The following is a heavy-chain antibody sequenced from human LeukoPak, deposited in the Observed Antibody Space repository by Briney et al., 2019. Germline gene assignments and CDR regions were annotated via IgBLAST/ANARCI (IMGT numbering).Heavy chain of an antibody. Sequence: GASVKVSCKASGYTFTSYYMHWVRQAPGQGLEWMGIINPSGGSTSYAQKFQGRVTMTRDTSTSTVYMELSSLRSEDTAVYYCARGQRGGYSSSWTHCYFDYWGQGTLVTVSS. J-gene: IGHJ4*02. CDR2: INPSGGST. CDR1: GYTFTSYY. CDR3: ARGQRGGYSSSWTHCYFDY. D-gene: IGHD6-13*01. V-gene: IGHV1-46*01.